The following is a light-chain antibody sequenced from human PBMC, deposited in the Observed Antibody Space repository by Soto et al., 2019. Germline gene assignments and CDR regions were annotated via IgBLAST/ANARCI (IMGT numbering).Light chain of an antibody. CDR3: QQYGSSPT. Sequence: EIVLTQSPGTLSLSPGERDTLSCRASQSVSSSYLAWYQQKPGQAPRLLIYGASSRATGIPDRFSGSGSGTHFTLTISILEPEDFAVYYCQQYGSSPTFGGGTKVEIK. J-gene: IGKJ4*01. V-gene: IGKV3-20*01. CDR2: GAS. CDR1: QSVSSSY.